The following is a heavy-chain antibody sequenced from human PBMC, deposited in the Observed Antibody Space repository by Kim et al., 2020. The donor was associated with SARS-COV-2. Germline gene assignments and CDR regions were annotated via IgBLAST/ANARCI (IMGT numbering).Heavy chain of an antibody. CDR2: ISWNSGSI. V-gene: IGHV3-9*01. Sequence: GGSLRLSCAASGFTFGDYAMHWVRQAPGKGLEWVSGISWNSGSIGYADSVKGRFTISRDNAKNSLYLQMNSLRAEDTALYYCAKAAPRYYYDSSGYYSNWGQGTLVTVSS. J-gene: IGHJ4*02. CDR3: AKAAPRYYYDSSGYYSN. CDR1: GFTFGDYA. D-gene: IGHD3-22*01.